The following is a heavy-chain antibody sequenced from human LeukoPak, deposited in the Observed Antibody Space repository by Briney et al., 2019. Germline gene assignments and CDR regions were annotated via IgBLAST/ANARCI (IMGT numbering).Heavy chain of an antibody. Sequence: PSETLSLTCTVSGVSISSNGYYWGWIRQTPGKGLEWIGSIYYSGTTYNNPSLNSRVAISVDTSKNQFSLKVNSVTAADTAVYYCARHVGYEYFDYWGQGALVTVSS. D-gene: IGHD5-12*01. V-gene: IGHV4-39*01. CDR3: ARHVGYEYFDY. J-gene: IGHJ4*02. CDR1: GVSISSNGYY. CDR2: IYYSGTT.